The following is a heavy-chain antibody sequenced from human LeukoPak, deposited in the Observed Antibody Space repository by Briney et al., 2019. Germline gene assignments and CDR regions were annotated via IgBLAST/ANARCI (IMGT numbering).Heavy chain of an antibody. CDR3: ARDVGRFAGNDY. J-gene: IGHJ4*02. Sequence: ASVKVSCKASGFTFTSYYMHWVRQAPGQGLEWMGIINPIGGSTTYTQKFQGRVTMTGDTSTGTLYMELNSLRSEDTAVYYCARDVGRFAGNDYWGRGTLVTVSS. CDR1: GFTFTSYY. CDR2: INPIGGST. V-gene: IGHV1-46*01. D-gene: IGHD2-15*01.